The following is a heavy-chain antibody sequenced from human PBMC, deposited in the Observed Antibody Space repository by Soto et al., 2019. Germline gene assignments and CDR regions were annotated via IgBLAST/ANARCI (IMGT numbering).Heavy chain of an antibody. J-gene: IGHJ4*02. V-gene: IGHV3-21*01. CDR3: ALLTSGWYGDFDF. CDR1: GFTFSSYS. Sequence: VQLVESGGGLVKPGGSLTLSCAASGFTFSSYSLSWVRQAPGKGLEWVSSISSGHGDIYYADSVKGRFIGSRDNAKNLLFLQMTNLRVQDTAVYYCALLTSGWYGDFDFWGQGTLVTVSS. CDR2: ISSGHGDI. D-gene: IGHD6-19*01.